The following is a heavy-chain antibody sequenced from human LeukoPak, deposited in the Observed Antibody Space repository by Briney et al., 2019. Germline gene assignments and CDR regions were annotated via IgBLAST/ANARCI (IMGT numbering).Heavy chain of an antibody. D-gene: IGHD6-19*01. CDR3: ARGITVAGDHDAFDI. V-gene: IGHV1-18*01. J-gene: IGHJ3*02. CDR1: GYTFTSYG. CDR2: ISTYNGNT. Sequence: GASVKVSCKASGYTFTSYGIIWVRQAPGQGLEWMGWISTYNGNTNYAQKLQGRVTMTTDTSTSTAYMELRSLRSDDTAVYYCARGITVAGDHDAFDIWGQGTMVTVFS.